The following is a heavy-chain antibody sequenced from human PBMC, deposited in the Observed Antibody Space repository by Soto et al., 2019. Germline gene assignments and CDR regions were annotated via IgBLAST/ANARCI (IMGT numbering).Heavy chain of an antibody. V-gene: IGHV3-30*18. CDR3: AKSVGRGYYYGMDV. CDR1: GFTFSSYG. Sequence: RLSCAASGFTFSSYGMHWVRQAPGKGLEWVAVISYDGSNKYYADSVKGRFTISRDNSKNTLYLQMNSLRAEDTAVYYCAKSVGRGYYYGMDVWGQGTTVTVSS. CDR2: ISYDGSNK. J-gene: IGHJ6*02. D-gene: IGHD3-10*01.